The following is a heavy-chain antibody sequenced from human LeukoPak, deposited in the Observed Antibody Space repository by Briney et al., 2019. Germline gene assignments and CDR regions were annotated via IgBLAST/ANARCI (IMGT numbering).Heavy chain of an antibody. J-gene: IGHJ4*02. D-gene: IGHD6-13*01. V-gene: IGHV1-18*01. CDR2: ISTYDGNT. Sequence: GASVKVSCKASGYTFTSYGFSWVRQAPGQGLEWMGWISTYDGNTNYAQKFQGRVTMTTDTSTSTAYMELRSLRFDDTGVYYCARPYRISWYYPAGVWGQGTPVTVSS. CDR1: GYTFTSYG. CDR3: ARPYRISWYYPAGV.